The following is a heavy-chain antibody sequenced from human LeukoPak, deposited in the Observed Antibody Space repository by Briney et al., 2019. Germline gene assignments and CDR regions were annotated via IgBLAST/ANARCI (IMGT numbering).Heavy chain of an antibody. V-gene: IGHV1-18*01. CDR3: ARVVGQLVPKAHFDY. J-gene: IGHJ4*02. D-gene: IGHD6-6*01. CDR2: ISAYNGNT. CDR1: GYTFTSYG. Sequence: ASVKVSCKASGYTFTSYGISWVRQAPGQGLEWMGWISAYNGNTNYAQKLQGRVTMTVDTSTSTAYMELRSLRSDDTAVYYCARVVGQLVPKAHFDYWGQGTLVTVSS.